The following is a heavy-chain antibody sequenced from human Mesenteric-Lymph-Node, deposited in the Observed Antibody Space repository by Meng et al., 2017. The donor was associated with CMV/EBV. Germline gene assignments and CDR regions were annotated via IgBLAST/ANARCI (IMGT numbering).Heavy chain of an antibody. D-gene: IGHD2-2*01. Sequence: GESLKISCAAPGFTFSSYAMSWVRQAPGKGLEWVSVIYSGGSSTYYADSVKGRFTISRDNSKNTLYLQMNSLRAEDTAVYYCAKSRIKLGSTSPYYYYYGMDVWGQGTTVTVSS. CDR3: AKSRIKLGSTSPYYYYYGMDV. CDR1: GFTFSSYA. CDR2: IYSGGSST. J-gene: IGHJ6*02. V-gene: IGHV3-23*03.